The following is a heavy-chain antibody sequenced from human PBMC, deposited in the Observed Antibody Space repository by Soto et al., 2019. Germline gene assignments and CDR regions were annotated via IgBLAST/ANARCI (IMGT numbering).Heavy chain of an antibody. V-gene: IGHV3-74*01. CDR3: ARFGTYYDTSGYLY. Sequence: PGGCLRLSCAASGFTFGSHWMHWVRQAPGKGLVWVSRINTDGSTTTYADSVKGRFTISRDNARNTLYLQMDSLRGEDTAVYYCARFGTYYDTSGYLYWGQGALVTVSS. D-gene: IGHD3-22*01. CDR1: GFTFGSHW. CDR2: INTDGSTT. J-gene: IGHJ4*02.